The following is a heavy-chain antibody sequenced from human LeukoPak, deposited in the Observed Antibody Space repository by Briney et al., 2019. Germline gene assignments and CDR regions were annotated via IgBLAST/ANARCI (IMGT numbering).Heavy chain of an antibody. D-gene: IGHD3-9*01. J-gene: IGHJ4*02. CDR3: ARGYYDILTGYYPDIYFDY. CDR2: IYYSGST. V-gene: IGHV4-59*01. Sequence: PSETLSLTCTVSGGSISSYYWSWIRQPPGKGLEWIGYIYYSGSTNYNPSLKSRVTISVDTSKNQFSLKLSSVTAADTAVYYCARGYYDILTGYYPDIYFDYWGQGTLVTVSS. CDR1: GGSISSYY.